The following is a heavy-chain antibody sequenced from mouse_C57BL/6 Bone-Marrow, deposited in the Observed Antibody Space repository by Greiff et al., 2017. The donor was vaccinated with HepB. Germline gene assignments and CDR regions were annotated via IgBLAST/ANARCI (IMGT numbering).Heavy chain of an antibody. CDR1: GYTFTSYW. CDR2: IHPNSGSN. Sequence: VQLQQPGAELVKPGASVKLSCKASGYTFTSYWMHWVKQRPGQGLEWIGMIHPNSGSNNYNEKFKSKATLTVDKSSSTAYMQLSSQTSEDSAVYYCARRWGWLPFAYWGQGTLVTVSA. CDR3: ARRWGWLPFAY. V-gene: IGHV1-64*01. J-gene: IGHJ3*01. D-gene: IGHD2-3*01.